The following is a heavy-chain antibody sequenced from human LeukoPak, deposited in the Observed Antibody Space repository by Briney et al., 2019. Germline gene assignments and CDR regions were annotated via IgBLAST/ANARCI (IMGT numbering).Heavy chain of an antibody. CDR3: ASARVGILRYFDWSHAFDI. Sequence: ASVKVSCKASGYTFTSYAMNWVRQAPGQGPEWMGWINTNTGNPTYAQGFTGRFVFSLDTSVSTAYLQISSLKAEDTAVYYCASARVGILRYFDWSHAFDIWGQGTMVTVSS. CDR1: GYTFTSYA. J-gene: IGHJ3*02. CDR2: INTNTGNP. D-gene: IGHD3-9*01. V-gene: IGHV7-4-1*02.